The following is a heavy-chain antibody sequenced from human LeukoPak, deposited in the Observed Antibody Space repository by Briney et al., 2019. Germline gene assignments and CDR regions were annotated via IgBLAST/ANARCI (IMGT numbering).Heavy chain of an antibody. CDR3: AMSLGYCSGGSCFWDY. CDR2: IYPGDSDT. V-gene: IGHV5-51*01. Sequence: GESLKISCKGSGSSFTSYWIGWVRQMPGKGLEWMGIIYPGDSDTRYSPSFQGQVTISADKSISTAYLQWSSLKASDTAMYYCAMSLGYCSGGSCFWDYWGQGTLVTVSS. CDR1: GSSFTSYW. D-gene: IGHD2-15*01. J-gene: IGHJ4*02.